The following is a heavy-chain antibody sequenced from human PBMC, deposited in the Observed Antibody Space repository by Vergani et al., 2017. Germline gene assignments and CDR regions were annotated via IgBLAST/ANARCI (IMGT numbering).Heavy chain of an antibody. V-gene: IGHV3-73*02. CDR2: IRSKANSYAT. D-gene: IGHD3-10*01. J-gene: IGHJ5*02. CDR3: TRRGGTDRPVRGVIITGLIFDP. Sequence: EVQLVESGGGLVQPGGSLKLSCAASGFTFSGSAMHWVRQASGKGLEWVGRIRSKANSYATAYAASVNGRFTISRDDSKNTAYLQMNSLKTEYTAVYYCTRRGGTDRPVRGVIITGLIFDPWGQGTLVTVSS. CDR1: GFTFSGSA.